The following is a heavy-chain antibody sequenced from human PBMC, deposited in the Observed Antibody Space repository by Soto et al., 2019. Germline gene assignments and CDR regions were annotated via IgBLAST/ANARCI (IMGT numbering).Heavy chain of an antibody. V-gene: IGHV1-46*01. J-gene: IGHJ2*01. CDR2: INPSGGST. CDR3: ARAGITFFFQAEDGIRDTVPVSAFLLNRSSDL. Sequence: GQGLEWMGIINPSGGSTSYAQKFQGRVTMTRDTSTSTVYMELSSLRSEDTAVYYCARAGITFFFQAEDGIRDTVPVSAFLLNRSSDL. D-gene: IGHD3-3*01.